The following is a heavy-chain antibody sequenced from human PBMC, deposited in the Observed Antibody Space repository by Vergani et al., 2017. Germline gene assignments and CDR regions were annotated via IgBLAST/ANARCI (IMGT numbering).Heavy chain of an antibody. D-gene: IGHD6-6*01. CDR1: GGTFSSYA. Sequence: QVQLVQSGAEVKKPGSSVKVSCKASGGTFSSYAISWVRQAPEQGLECMGGIIPIFGTANYAQKFQGRFTITADESTSKAYMELSSLRSEFTAVYYCAAEYSSHHYYYYYMDVWGKGTTVTVSS. CDR3: AAEYSSHHYYYYYMDV. CDR2: IIPIFGTA. J-gene: IGHJ6*03. V-gene: IGHV1-69*13.